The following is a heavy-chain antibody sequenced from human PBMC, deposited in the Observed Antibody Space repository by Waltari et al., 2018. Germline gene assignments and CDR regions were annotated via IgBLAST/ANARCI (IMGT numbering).Heavy chain of an antibody. D-gene: IGHD6-13*01. V-gene: IGHV2-70*01. CDR3: VRIGYSSSWYGSYFDY. Sequence: QVTLRESGPALVKPTQTLTLTCTFSGFSLSTSGMCVSWIRQPPGKALEWLALIDWDDDKYYSTSLKTRLTISKDTSKNQVVLTMTNMDPVDTATYYCVRIGYSSSWYGSYFDYWGQGTLVTVSS. J-gene: IGHJ4*02. CDR1: GFSLSTSGMC. CDR2: IDWDDDK.